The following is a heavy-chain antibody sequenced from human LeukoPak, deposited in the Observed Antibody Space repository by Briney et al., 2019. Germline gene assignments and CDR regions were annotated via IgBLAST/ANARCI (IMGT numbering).Heavy chain of an antibody. Sequence: SETLSLTCAVSGGSISSGGYSWSWIRQPPGKGLEWIGYIYHSGSTYYNPSLKSRVTISVDRSKSQFSLKLSSVTVADTAVYYCARVSSSSWLIDYWGQGTLVTVSS. D-gene: IGHD6-13*01. CDR2: IYHSGST. J-gene: IGHJ4*02. CDR3: ARVSSSSWLIDY. CDR1: GGSISSGGYS. V-gene: IGHV4-30-2*01.